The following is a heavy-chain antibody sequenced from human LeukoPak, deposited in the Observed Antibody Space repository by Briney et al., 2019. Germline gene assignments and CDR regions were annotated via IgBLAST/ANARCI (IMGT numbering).Heavy chain of an antibody. CDR1: GGTFSSYT. V-gene: IGHV1-69*04. CDR2: IIPILGIA. CDR3: ARDPDSDYGDYDGFDP. Sequence: SVKVSCKASGGTFSSYTISWVRQVPGQGLEWMGRIIPILGIANYAQKFQGRVTITADKSTSTAYMELSSLRSEDTAVYYCARDPDSDYGDYDGFDPWGQGTLVTVSS. J-gene: IGHJ5*02. D-gene: IGHD4-17*01.